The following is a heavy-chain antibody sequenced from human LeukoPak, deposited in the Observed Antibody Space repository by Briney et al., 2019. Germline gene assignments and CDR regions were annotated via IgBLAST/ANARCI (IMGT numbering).Heavy chain of an antibody. J-gene: IGHJ4*02. Sequence: GGSLRLSCAASGFTFSSYSMNWVRQAPGKGLEGVSYISSSSSTIYYADSVKGRFTISRDNAKNSLYLQMNSRRAEDTAVYYCARVARRLGYYFDYWGQGTLVTVSS. D-gene: IGHD6-19*01. CDR3: ARVARRLGYYFDY. V-gene: IGHV3-48*04. CDR1: GFTFSSYS. CDR2: ISSSSSTI.